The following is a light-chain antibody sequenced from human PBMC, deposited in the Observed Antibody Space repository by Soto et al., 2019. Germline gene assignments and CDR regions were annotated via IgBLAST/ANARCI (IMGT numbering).Light chain of an antibody. V-gene: IGKV3-20*01. Sequence: IQMTQTPATLSSSLRERATLTCRAIQSISANFVAWYQQKPSPAPGLLIYGASSRASDIGDTFRCSGCGTDIALTISIRRPEADDVEFYHWYHSSSTRAFGQGTRLEIK. CDR2: GAS. J-gene: IGKJ5*01. CDR3: HWYHSSSTRA. CDR1: QSISANF.